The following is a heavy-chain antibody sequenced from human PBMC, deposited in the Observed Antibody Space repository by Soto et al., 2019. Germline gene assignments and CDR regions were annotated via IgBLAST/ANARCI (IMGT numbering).Heavy chain of an antibody. Sequence: PGGSLRLSCAASGFSVPDNYMNWVRQAPGKGLEWVSYISSSSSTIYYADSVKGRFTISRDNAKNSLYLQMNSLRDEDTAVYYCAREPRYYYDSSGYLNWFDPWGQGTLVTVSS. CDR2: ISSSSSTI. CDR3: AREPRYYYDSSGYLNWFDP. D-gene: IGHD3-22*01. J-gene: IGHJ5*02. V-gene: IGHV3-48*02. CDR1: GFSVPDNY.